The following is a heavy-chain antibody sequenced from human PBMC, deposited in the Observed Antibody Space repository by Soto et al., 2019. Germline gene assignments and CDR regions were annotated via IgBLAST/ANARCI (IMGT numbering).Heavy chain of an antibody. CDR2: IKSKTDGGTT. CDR3: TTRLYYYDSSGYYYPGDY. J-gene: IGHJ4*02. V-gene: IGHV3-15*01. Sequence: GGSLRLSCAASGFTFGNTWMSWVRQAPGKGLEWVGRIKSKTDGGTTDYAAPVKGRFTISRDDSKNTLYLQMNSLKTEDTAVYYCTTRLYYYDSSGYYYPGDYWGQGTLVTVSS. CDR1: GFTFGNTW. D-gene: IGHD3-22*01.